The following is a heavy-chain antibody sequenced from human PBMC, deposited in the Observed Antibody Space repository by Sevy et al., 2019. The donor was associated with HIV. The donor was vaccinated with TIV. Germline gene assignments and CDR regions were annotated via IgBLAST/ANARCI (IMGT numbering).Heavy chain of an antibody. CDR3: ARVWIVGAAYYFDY. CDR2: ISAYNGNT. D-gene: IGHD1-26*01. J-gene: IGHJ4*02. Sequence: ASVKVSCKASGYTFTSYGISWVRQAPGQGLEWMGWISAYNGNTNYAQKLQGRVTMTTDTSMSTAYMELRSLRSDDTAVYYCARVWIVGAAYYFDYWGQGTLVTVSS. V-gene: IGHV1-18*01. CDR1: GYTFTSYG.